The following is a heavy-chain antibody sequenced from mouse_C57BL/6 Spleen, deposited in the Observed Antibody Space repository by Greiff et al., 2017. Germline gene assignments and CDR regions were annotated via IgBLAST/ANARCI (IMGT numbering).Heavy chain of an antibody. Sequence: VQLQQSGAELVRPGASVKLSCKASGYTFTDYYINWVKQRPGQGLEWIARIYPGSGNTYYNEKFKGKATLTAEKSSSTAYMQLSSLTSEDSAVYFSARGYGSSSDYWGQGTTLTVSS. V-gene: IGHV1-76*01. CDR3: ARGYGSSSDY. CDR1: GYTFTDYY. D-gene: IGHD1-1*01. CDR2: IYPGSGNT. J-gene: IGHJ2*01.